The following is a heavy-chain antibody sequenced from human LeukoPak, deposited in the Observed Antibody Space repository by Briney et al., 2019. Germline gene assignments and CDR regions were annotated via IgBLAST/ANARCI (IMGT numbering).Heavy chain of an antibody. V-gene: IGHV3-48*04. D-gene: IGHD2-2*01. CDR1: GFTFSSYS. CDR3: ATRGVVPEDYFDY. J-gene: IGHJ4*02. CDR2: ISSSSSTI. Sequence: GGSLRLSCAAFGFTFSSYSMNWVRQAPGKGLEWVSYISSSSSTIYYADSVKGRFTISRDNAKNSLYLQMNSLRAEDTAVYYCATRGVVPEDYFDYWGQGTLVTVSS.